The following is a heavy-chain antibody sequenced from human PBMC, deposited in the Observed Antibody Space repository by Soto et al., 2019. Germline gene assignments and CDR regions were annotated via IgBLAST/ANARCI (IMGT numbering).Heavy chain of an antibody. CDR2: ISYDGSNK. V-gene: IGHV3-30*03. CDR3: TCSYDSSGYQLGLGYFDY. Sequence: QVQLVESGGGVVQPGRSLRLSCAASGFTFSSYGMHWVRQAPGKGLEWVAVISYDGSNKYYADSVKGRFTISRDNSKNTLYLQMNSRRAEDTAVYYCTCSYDSSGYQLGLGYFDYWGQGTLVTVSS. J-gene: IGHJ4*02. D-gene: IGHD3-22*01. CDR1: GFTFSSYG.